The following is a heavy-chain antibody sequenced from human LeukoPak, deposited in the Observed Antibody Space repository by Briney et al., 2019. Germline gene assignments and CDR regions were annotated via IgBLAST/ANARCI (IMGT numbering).Heavy chain of an antibody. J-gene: IGHJ5*02. Sequence: SETLSLTCAVYGGSFSGYYWTWIRQPPGKGLEWIGEINHSGSTNYNPSLKSRVTISVDTSKNQFSLKLSSVTAADTAVYYCARGSGLFYYDSSGYDPWGQGTLVTVSS. D-gene: IGHD3-22*01. V-gene: IGHV4-34*01. CDR2: INHSGST. CDR1: GGSFSGYY. CDR3: ARGSGLFYYDSSGYDP.